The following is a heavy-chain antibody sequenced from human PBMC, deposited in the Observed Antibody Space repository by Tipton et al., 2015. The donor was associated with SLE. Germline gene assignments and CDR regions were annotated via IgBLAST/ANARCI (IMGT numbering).Heavy chain of an antibody. CDR3: AKGPYYYGSGRLNWFDP. J-gene: IGHJ5*02. CDR1: GFTFSSYE. CDR2: ISSSGSTI. Sequence: SLRLSCAASGFTFSSYEMNWVRQAPGKGLEWVSYISSSGSTIYYADSVKGRFTISRDNAKNSLYLQMNSLRAEDTALYYCAKGPYYYGSGRLNWFDPWGQGTLVTVSS. D-gene: IGHD3-10*01. V-gene: IGHV3-48*03.